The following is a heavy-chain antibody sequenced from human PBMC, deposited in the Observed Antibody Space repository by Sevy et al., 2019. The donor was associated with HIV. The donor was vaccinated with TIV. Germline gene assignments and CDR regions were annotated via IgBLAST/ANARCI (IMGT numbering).Heavy chain of an antibody. D-gene: IGHD3-22*01. CDR2: IYYSGST. CDR3: AGVTPTEYDSSGDTFDY. J-gene: IGHJ4*02. V-gene: IGHV4-59*01. Sequence: SETLSLTCTVSGGSISSYYWSWIRQPPGKGLEWIGYIYYSGSTNYNPSLKSRVTISVDTSKNQFSLKLSSVTAADTAVYYCAGVTPTEYDSSGDTFDYWGQGTLLTVSS. CDR1: GGSISSYY.